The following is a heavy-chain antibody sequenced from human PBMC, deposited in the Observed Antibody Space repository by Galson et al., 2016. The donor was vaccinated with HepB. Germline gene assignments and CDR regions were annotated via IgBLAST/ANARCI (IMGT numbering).Heavy chain of an antibody. J-gene: IGHJ4*02. V-gene: IGHV4-39*01. D-gene: IGHD7-27*01. CDR1: PNYS. CDR2: INFRGNT. CDR3: ARHRTGEFFNPSDS. Sequence: SETLSLTCNIPPNYSWGWIRQPPGKGHEWIGSINFRGNTFYNPSLASRVAISVDTSRNELSLRLTSVTASDTAVYYCARHRTGEFFNPSDSWGRGILVTVSS.